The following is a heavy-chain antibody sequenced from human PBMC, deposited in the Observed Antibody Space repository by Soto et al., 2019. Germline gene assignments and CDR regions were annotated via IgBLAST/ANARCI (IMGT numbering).Heavy chain of an antibody. CDR1: GFTFSSYW. Sequence: TGGSLRLSCAASGFTFSSYWMSWVRQAPGKGLEWVANIKQDGSEKYYVDSVKGRFTISRDNAKNSLYLQMNSLRAEDTAVYYCARIGGWFGELYFDYWGQGTLVTVSS. D-gene: IGHD3-10*01. CDR3: ARIGGWFGELYFDY. J-gene: IGHJ4*02. CDR2: IKQDGSEK. V-gene: IGHV3-7*03.